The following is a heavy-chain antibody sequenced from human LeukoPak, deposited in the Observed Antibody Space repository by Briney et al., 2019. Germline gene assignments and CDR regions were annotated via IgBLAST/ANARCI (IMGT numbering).Heavy chain of an antibody. V-gene: IGHV4-39*01. D-gene: IGHD3-16*02. CDR2: IYYSGFT. CDR3: ARTTSGGVIAIDY. CDR1: GGSISSSSYY. J-gene: IGHJ4*02. Sequence: SETLSLTCTVSGGSISSSSYYWGWIRQPPGKGLEWIGSIYYSGFTYYNPSLKSRVTISVDTSKNQFSLKLSSVTAADTAVYYRARTTSGGVIAIDYWGQGTPVTVSS.